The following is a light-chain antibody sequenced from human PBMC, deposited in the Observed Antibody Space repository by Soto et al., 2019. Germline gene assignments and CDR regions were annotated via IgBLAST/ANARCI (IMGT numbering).Light chain of an antibody. CDR1: SSDVGAYNY. CDR2: EVN. Sequence: QSALTQPPSASGSPGQSVTISCTGTSSDVGAYNYVAWYQQHPGKAPKLMMYEVNNRPSGVPDRFSGSKTGNTASLTVSGLRAEDEAHYYCTSYGGSDKYVVFGGGTQLTVL. CDR3: TSYGGSDKYVV. V-gene: IGLV2-8*01. J-gene: IGLJ7*01.